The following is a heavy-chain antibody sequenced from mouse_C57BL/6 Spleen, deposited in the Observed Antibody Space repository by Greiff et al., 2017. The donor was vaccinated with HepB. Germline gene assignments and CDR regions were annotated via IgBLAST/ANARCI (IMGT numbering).Heavy chain of an antibody. V-gene: IGHV1-64*01. D-gene: IGHD2-4*01. Sequence: VQLQQPGAELVKPGASVKLSCKASGYTFTSYWMHWVKQRPGQGLEWIGMIHPNSGSTNYNEKFKSKATLTVDKSSSTAYMQLSSLTSEDSAVYYCARGGYDYDGGTWFAYGGQGTLVTVSA. CDR3: ARGGYDYDGGTWFAY. CDR2: IHPNSGST. CDR1: GYTFTSYW. J-gene: IGHJ3*01.